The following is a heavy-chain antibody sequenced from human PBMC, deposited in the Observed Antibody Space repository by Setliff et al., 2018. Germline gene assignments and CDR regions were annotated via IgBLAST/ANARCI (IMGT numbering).Heavy chain of an antibody. Sequence: TSETLSLTCTVSGGSISSGSYYWSWIRQPAGKGLEWIGRIYTSGSTNYNPSLKSRVTISVDTSKNQFSLKLSSMTAADTAVYYCARGPVMIVATGYFDYWGQGTLVTVSS. D-gene: IGHD3-22*01. CDR3: ARGPVMIVATGYFDY. CDR1: GGSISSGSYY. CDR2: IYTSGST. J-gene: IGHJ4*02. V-gene: IGHV4-61*02.